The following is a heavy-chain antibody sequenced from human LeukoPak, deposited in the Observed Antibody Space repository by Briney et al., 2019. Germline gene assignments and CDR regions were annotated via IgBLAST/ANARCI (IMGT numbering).Heavy chain of an antibody. D-gene: IGHD6-13*01. Sequence: SSETLSLTCTVSGGSISNYYWSWIRQPPGKGLEWIGYIYYSGSTNLHPSLKSRVTISVDTSKNQFSLKLSSVTAADTAVYYCARRGVSGSWYFFDYWGQGTLITVSS. CDR1: GGSISNYY. V-gene: IGHV4-59*01. CDR3: ARRGVSGSWYFFDY. J-gene: IGHJ4*02. CDR2: IYYSGST.